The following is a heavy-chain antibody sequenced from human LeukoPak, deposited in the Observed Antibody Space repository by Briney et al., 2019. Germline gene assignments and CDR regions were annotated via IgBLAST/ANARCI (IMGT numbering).Heavy chain of an antibody. V-gene: IGHV1-18*04. CDR2: ISAYNGNT. D-gene: IGHD6-19*01. CDR3: VTAAGTYFDY. Sequence: ASVKVSCKASGYTFTSYGISWVRQAPGQGLEWMGWISAYNGNTNYAQKLQGRVTMTTDTSTSTAYKELRSLRSDDTAVYYCVTAAGTYFDYWGQGTLVTVSS. J-gene: IGHJ4*02. CDR1: GYTFTSYG.